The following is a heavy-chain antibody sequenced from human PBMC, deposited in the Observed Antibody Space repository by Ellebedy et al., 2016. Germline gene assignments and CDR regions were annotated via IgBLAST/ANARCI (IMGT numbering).Heavy chain of an antibody. CDR1: GGSVSSNYW. V-gene: IGHV4-4*02. CDR3: AGISLDGQYVLAAFDV. D-gene: IGHD2/OR15-2a*01. J-gene: IGHJ3*01. Sequence: SETLSLTCAVSGGSVSSNYWWTWVRQPPGKGLEWIAEIYHSGTTNYNPSLKSRVTVSVDKSKNQFSLNLNSVTAADTAVYYCAGISLDGQYVLAAFDVWGQGTMVTVS. CDR2: IYHSGTT.